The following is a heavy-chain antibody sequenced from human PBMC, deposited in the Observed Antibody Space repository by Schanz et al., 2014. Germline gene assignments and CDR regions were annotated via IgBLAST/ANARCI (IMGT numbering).Heavy chain of an antibody. V-gene: IGHV3-23*04. CDR3: ARANYRRKINFDY. D-gene: IGHD3-10*01. J-gene: IGHJ4*02. CDR2: ISGSGGST. Sequence: QLVGSGGGLIQPGGSLRLSCTASGFAFSSYSMNWVRQAPGKGLEWVSAISGSGGSTYYADSVKGRFTISRDNSKNTLYLQMNSLRAEDTAVYYCARANYRRKINFDYWGRGTLVTVSS. CDR1: GFAFSSYS.